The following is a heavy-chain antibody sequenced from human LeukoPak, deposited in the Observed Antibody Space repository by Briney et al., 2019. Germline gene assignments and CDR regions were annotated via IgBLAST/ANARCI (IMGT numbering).Heavy chain of an antibody. CDR3: ARDGWSIVGATAYLDY. Sequence: SETLSLTCTVSGGSISSYYWSWIRQPPGKGLEWIGYIYYSGSTNYNPSLKSRVTISVDTSKNQFSLKLSSVTAADTAVYYCARDGWSIVGATAYLDYWGQGTLVTVSS. V-gene: IGHV4-59*12. J-gene: IGHJ4*02. CDR2: IYYSGST. CDR1: GGSISSYY. D-gene: IGHD1-26*01.